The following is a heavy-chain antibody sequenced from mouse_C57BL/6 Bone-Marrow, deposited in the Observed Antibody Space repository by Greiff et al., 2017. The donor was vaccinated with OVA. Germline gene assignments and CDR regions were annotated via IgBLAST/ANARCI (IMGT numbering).Heavy chain of an antibody. CDR3: ARNDYALYYYAMDY. CDR1: GYTFTSYG. J-gene: IGHJ4*01. Sequence: LQESGAELARPGASVKLSCKASGYTFTSYGISWVKQRTGQGLEWIGEIYPRSGNTYYNEKFKGKATLTADKSSSTAYMELRSLTSEDSAVYFCARNDYALYYYAMDYWGQGTSVTVSS. V-gene: IGHV1-81*01. CDR2: IYPRSGNT. D-gene: IGHD2-4*01.